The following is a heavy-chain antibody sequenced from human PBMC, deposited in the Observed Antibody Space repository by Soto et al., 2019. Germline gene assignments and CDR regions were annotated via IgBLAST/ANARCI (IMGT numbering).Heavy chain of an antibody. Sequence: GGSLRLSCAAPGFTFSSYAMSWVRQAPGKGLEWVSALSGSGGSTYYADSVKGRFTISRDSSKNTLYLLMNSLRPEDTAVYFCAKNWDSSGWYFFDYWGQGTLVTVSS. CDR3: AKNWDSSGWYFFDY. CDR2: LSGSGGST. CDR1: GFTFSSYA. V-gene: IGHV3-23*01. D-gene: IGHD6-19*01. J-gene: IGHJ4*02.